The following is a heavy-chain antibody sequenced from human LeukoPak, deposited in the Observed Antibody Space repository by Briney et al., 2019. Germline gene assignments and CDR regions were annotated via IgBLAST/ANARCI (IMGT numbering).Heavy chain of an antibody. CDR2: ISASNSNT. Sequence: ASVKVSCKASGYTFTSYDINWVRQATGQGLEWMGWISASNSNTKYAQNLQGRVTMTTDTFTSTAYMELRSLRSDDTAVYYCARDRSEFGDYGGFWGQGTLVTVSS. CDR3: ARDRSEFGDYGGF. CDR1: GYTFTSYD. J-gene: IGHJ4*02. D-gene: IGHD4-17*01. V-gene: IGHV1-18*01.